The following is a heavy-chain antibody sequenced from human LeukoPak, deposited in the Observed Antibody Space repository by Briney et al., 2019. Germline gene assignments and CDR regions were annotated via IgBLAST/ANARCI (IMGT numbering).Heavy chain of an antibody. CDR1: GYTFTGYY. CDR2: INPNSGGT. CDR3: AKALGNFVNGLVRLIDY. D-gene: IGHD2/OR15-2a*01. Sequence: ASVKVSCKASGYTFTGYYMHWVRQAPGQGLESMGWINPNSGGTNYAQKFQGRVTMTRDTPISTAYMELSRLRSDDTAVYYCAKALGNFVNGLVRLIDYWGQGTLVTVSS. V-gene: IGHV1-2*02. J-gene: IGHJ4*02.